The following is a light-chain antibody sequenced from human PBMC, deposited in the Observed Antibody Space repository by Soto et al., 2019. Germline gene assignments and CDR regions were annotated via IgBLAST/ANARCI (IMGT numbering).Light chain of an antibody. J-gene: IGLJ3*02. CDR2: GNT. Sequence: QAVVTQPPSVSGAPGQRVTISCTGTSSNIGAGYDVHWYQQFPGTAPKLLIHGNTNRPSGVPDRFSGSKSGTSASLAITGLQAEDEADYYCQSYDSSLSGWVFGGGTKLTVL. CDR1: SSNIGAGYD. V-gene: IGLV1-40*01. CDR3: QSYDSSLSGWV.